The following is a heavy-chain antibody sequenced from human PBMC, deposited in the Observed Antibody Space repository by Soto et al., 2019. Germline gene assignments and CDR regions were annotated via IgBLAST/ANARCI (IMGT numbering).Heavy chain of an antibody. J-gene: IGHJ4*02. D-gene: IGHD3-9*01. CDR1: GYTFTSYG. CDR3: ARQYDILTGYYLEVGY. Sequence: QVQLVQSGAEVKKPGASVKVSCKASGYTFTSYGISWVRQAPGQGLEWMGWISAYSGNTNYAQNLQGRVTMTTDTSTSTAQMELRSLRSDATAVYYCARQYDILTGYYLEVGYWGQGNLVTVSS. V-gene: IGHV1-18*01. CDR2: ISAYSGNT.